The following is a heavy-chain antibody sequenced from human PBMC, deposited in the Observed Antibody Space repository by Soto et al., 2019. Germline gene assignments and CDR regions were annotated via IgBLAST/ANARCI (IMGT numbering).Heavy chain of an antibody. D-gene: IGHD7-27*01. CDR2: TYYRSKWYN. Sequence: SQTLSLTCAISGDSVSSNSAAWNWIRQSPSRGLEWLGRTYYRSKWYNDYAVSVISRITINPDTSKNQFSLQLNSVTPEDTAVYYCARDPSLLRLGIFIISGWFDPWGQGTLVTVSS. CDR1: GDSVSSNSAA. V-gene: IGHV6-1*01. J-gene: IGHJ5*02. CDR3: ARDPSLLRLGIFIISGWFDP.